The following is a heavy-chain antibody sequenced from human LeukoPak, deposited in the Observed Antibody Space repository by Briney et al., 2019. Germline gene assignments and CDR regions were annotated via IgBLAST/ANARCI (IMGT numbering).Heavy chain of an antibody. CDR3: ARDSSGWYGFDY. J-gene: IGHJ4*02. CDR2: IYYSGST. CDR1: GGSISSYY. V-gene: IGHV4-59*08. Sequence: SETLSLTCTVSGGSISSYYWSWIRQPPGKALEWIGYIYYSGSTNYNPSLKSRVTISVDTSKNQFSLKLSSVTAADTAVYYCARDSSGWYGFDYWGQGTLVTVSS. D-gene: IGHD6-19*01.